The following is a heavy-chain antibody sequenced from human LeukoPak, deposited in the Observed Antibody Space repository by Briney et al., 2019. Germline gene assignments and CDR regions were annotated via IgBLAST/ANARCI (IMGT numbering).Heavy chain of an antibody. CDR3: ARVKVRQWVIDY. CDR1: GFTFSSYS. V-gene: IGHV3-21*01. D-gene: IGHD1-26*01. CDR2: ISSSSSYI. J-gene: IGHJ4*02. Sequence: GGSLRLSCAASGFTFSSYSMNWVRQAPGKGLEWVSSISSSSSYIYYADSVKGRFTISRDNAKNSLYLQMNSLRAEDTAVYYCARVKVRQWVIDYWGQGTLVTVSS.